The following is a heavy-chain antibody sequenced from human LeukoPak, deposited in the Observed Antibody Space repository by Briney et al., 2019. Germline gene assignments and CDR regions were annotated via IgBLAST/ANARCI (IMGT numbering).Heavy chain of an antibody. CDR2: IYYSGST. J-gene: IGHJ4*02. D-gene: IGHD5-24*01. Sequence: SQTLSLTCTVSGGSISSGDYYWSWIRQPPGKGLEWIGYIYYSGSTYYNPSLKSRVTISVDTSKNQFSLKLSSVTAADTAVYYCARGKRRDGYNFGYWGQGTLVTVSS. CDR3: ARGKRRDGYNFGY. V-gene: IGHV4-30-4*01. CDR1: GGSISSGDYY.